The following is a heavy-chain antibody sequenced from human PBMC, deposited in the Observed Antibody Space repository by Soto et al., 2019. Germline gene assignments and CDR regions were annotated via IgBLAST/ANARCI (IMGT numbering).Heavy chain of an antibody. Sequence: PGGSLRLSCAASGFTFTNYAMAWVRQGPGKGLEWVSSISGTGGSTYYADSAKGRFTISRDNSKNTLYLQMNSLRVDDTAVYYCAKTIRSKLTPFDYWGQGTLVTVSS. CDR1: GFTFTNYA. CDR3: AKTIRSKLTPFDY. CDR2: ISGTGGST. D-gene: IGHD3-10*01. J-gene: IGHJ4*02. V-gene: IGHV3-23*01.